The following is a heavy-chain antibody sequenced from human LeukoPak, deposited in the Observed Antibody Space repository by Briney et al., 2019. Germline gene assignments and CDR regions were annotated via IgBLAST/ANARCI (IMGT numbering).Heavy chain of an antibody. Sequence: GASVKVSCKASGYTFTSYDINWVRQAPGQGLEWMGWMNPNSGNTGYAQKFQGRVTMTRNTSISTAYMELSSLRSEDTAVYYCARDGLLPYYYYMDVWGKGTTVTVSS. CDR1: GYTFTSYD. V-gene: IGHV1-8*01. J-gene: IGHJ6*03. D-gene: IGHD2-15*01. CDR2: MNPNSGNT. CDR3: ARDGLLPYYYYMDV.